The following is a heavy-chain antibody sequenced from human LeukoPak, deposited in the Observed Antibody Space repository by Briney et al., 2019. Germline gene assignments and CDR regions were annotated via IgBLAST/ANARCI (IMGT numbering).Heavy chain of an antibody. Sequence: GGSLRLSCAASGFTFRSYWMSWVRQAPGKGLEWVANINQDGSEKYYVDSVKGRFTISRDNAKKSLYLQMNSLRADDTAVYYCARDRGPFDSWGQGTLVTVSS. V-gene: IGHV3-7*01. CDR2: INQDGSEK. D-gene: IGHD3-10*01. J-gene: IGHJ4*02. CDR1: GFTFRSYW. CDR3: ARDRGPFDS.